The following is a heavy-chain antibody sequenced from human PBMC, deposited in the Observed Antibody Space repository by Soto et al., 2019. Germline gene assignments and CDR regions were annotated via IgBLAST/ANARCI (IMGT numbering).Heavy chain of an antibody. CDR1: GYTFTGYY. Sequence: ASVKVSCKASGYTFTGYYMHWVRQAPGQGLEWMGWINPNSGGTNYAQKFQGRVTMTRDTSISTAYMELSRLRSDDTAVYYCARPPHRGSSGYGWFDPWGHGPLLPVSS. V-gene: IGHV1-2*02. CDR2: INPNSGGT. CDR3: ARPPHRGSSGYGWFDP. D-gene: IGHD5-12*01. J-gene: IGHJ5*02.